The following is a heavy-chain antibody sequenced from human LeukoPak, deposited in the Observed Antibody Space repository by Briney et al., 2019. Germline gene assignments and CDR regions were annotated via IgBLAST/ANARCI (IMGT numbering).Heavy chain of an antibody. CDR3: ASEPAGEEYGGLPEDY. CDR2: INHSGST. D-gene: IGHD4-23*01. CDR1: GASICGFY. J-gene: IGHJ4*02. Sequence: SETLSLTCAVYGASICGFYCSWIRQPPGKGLEWIGEINHSGSTNYNPSLKSRVTISVDTSKNQFSLKLSSVTAADTAVYYCASEPAGEEYGGLPEDYWGQGTLVTVSS. V-gene: IGHV4-34*01.